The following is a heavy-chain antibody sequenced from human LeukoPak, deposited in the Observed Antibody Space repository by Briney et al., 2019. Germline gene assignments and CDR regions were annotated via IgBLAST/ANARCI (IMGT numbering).Heavy chain of an antibody. CDR1: GFTFSGYW. CDR3: ARYRAAPAAFYYYYMDV. Sequence: GGSLRLPCAASGFTFSGYWMTWVRQAPGKGLEWVANIKQDGSEKYYVDSVKGRITISRDNAKNSLYLQMNSLRAEDTAVYFCARYRAAPAAFYYYYMDVWGTGTTVTVSS. J-gene: IGHJ6*03. D-gene: IGHD2-2*01. V-gene: IGHV3-7*01. CDR2: IKQDGSEK.